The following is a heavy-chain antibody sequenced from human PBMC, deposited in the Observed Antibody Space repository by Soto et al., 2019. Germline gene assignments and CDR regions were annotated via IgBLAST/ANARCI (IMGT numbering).Heavy chain of an antibody. V-gene: IGHV3-53*01. CDR3: ATVIIPPIPYFGC. CDR1: GFTVSSNF. CDR2: IYSGGST. Sequence: HLGGSLRLSCAASGFTVSSNFMSWVRQAPGKGPEWVSAIYSGGSTYYADSVKGRFTISRDNSKNTLYLQMHSLRAEDTAVYYCATVIIPPIPYFGCWGQGT. D-gene: IGHD4-17*01. J-gene: IGHJ4*02.